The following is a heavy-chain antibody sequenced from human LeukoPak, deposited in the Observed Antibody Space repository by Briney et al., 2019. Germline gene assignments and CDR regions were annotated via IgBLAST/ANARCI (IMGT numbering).Heavy chain of an antibody. CDR1: VFTFGDYA. D-gene: IGHD6-6*01. CDR2: IRGIAYGGTT. J-gene: IGHJ4*02. V-gene: IGHV3-49*04. Sequence: PGRSLRLSCTASVFTFGDYAFNWVRQAPGKGLEWVGFIRGIAYGGTTEYAASLKGRFTISRDDSKSIAYLQMDSLRTEDTAVYYCTRGSIMAARLCDYWGQGALVTVSS. CDR3: TRGSIMAARLCDY.